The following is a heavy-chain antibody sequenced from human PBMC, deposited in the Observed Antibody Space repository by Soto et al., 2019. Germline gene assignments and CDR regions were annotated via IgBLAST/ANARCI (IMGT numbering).Heavy chain of an antibody. D-gene: IGHD3-10*02. J-gene: IGHJ4*02. V-gene: IGHV3-7*05. CDR2: IKQDGSEK. CDR3: ARGYLRF. CDR1: GFTFSSVW. Sequence: EVQLVESGGGLVQPVGSLRLSCAASGFTFSSVWMSWVRQAPGKGPEWVASIKQDGSEKYYVDSVKGRFTISRDNAKNSLYLQMNNLGVEDTAVYYCARGYLRFGDQGTLVTVSS.